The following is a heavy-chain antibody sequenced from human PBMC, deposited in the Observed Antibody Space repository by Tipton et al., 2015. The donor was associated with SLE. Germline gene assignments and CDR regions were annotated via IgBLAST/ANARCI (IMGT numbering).Heavy chain of an antibody. CDR3: ARLGIPLNWFDP. J-gene: IGHJ5*02. V-gene: IGHV5-10-1*01. D-gene: IGHD1-14*01. CDR1: GYSFTSYW. CDR2: IDPSDSYT. Sequence: VQLVQSGAEVKKPGESLRISCKGAGYSFTSYWISWVRQMPVKGLEWMGRIDPSDSYTNYSPSFQGHVTISADKSISTAYLQWISLKASDTALCYWARLGIPLNWFDPWSQGTLSTVSS.